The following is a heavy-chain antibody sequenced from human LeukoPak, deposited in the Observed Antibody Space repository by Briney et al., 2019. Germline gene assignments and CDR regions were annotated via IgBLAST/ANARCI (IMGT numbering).Heavy chain of an antibody. Sequence: QPGRSLRLFCAACGFTHSSYRMHGARQAPGKGLEGVAVISYDGSNKYYPDTVKGRFTNSRDNSKNTLYVQMNSLRAEDTAVYYCAKPAYYYNSSGYLDDWGQGTLVTVSS. V-gene: IGHV3-30*18. D-gene: IGHD3-22*01. CDR2: ISYDGSNK. CDR3: AKPAYYYNSSGYLDD. CDR1: GFTHSSYR. J-gene: IGHJ4*02.